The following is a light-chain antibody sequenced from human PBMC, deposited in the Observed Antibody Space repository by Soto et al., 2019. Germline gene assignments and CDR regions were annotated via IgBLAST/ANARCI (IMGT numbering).Light chain of an antibody. V-gene: IGKV3-20*01. CDR3: KQYGSARWT. CDR2: GAS. CDR1: QSVSSSY. Sequence: EIVLTQSPGTLSLSPGERATLSCRASQSVSSSYLAWYQQNRGQAPRLLIYGASSRAPGIPDRLGGSGSGTDFTLTISRLEPEDFPVYYCKQYGSARWTLGQGTKVDIK. J-gene: IGKJ1*01.